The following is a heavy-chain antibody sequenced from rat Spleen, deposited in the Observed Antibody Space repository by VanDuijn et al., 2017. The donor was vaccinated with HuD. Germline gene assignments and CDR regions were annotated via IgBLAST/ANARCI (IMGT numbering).Heavy chain of an antibody. J-gene: IGHJ3*01. V-gene: IGHV5-25*01. Sequence: EVQLVESGGGLVQPGRSMKLSCAASGFTFSHCYMAWVRQAPTKGLEWVASISTGGGNTYYRDSVKGRFTISRDNAKNTLYLQMDRLRSEDTATYYWVRHALMYTTDSFTYWGQGTLVTVSS. CDR2: ISTGGGNT. CDR3: VRHALMYTTDSFTY. D-gene: IGHD1-6*01. CDR1: GFTFSHCY.